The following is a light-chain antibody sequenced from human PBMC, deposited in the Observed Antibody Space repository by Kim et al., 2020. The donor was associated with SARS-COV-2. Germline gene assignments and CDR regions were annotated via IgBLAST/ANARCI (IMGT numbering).Light chain of an antibody. CDR3: QQYDDDPYT. CDR2: DAS. CDR1: QRISYW. J-gene: IGKJ2*01. Sequence: DTQMTQSPSTLAPSVGDTVTITCRASQRISYWLAWYQQKPGRAPKLLIHDASILESGVPSRFSGSGSGTEFTLTIDSLQPEDFATYYCQQYDDDPYTFGPGTKLEI. V-gene: IGKV1-5*01.